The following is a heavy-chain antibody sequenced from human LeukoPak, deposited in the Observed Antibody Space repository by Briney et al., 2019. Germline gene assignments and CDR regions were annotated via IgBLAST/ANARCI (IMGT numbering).Heavy chain of an antibody. CDR2: ISGSGGST. D-gene: IGHD6-6*01. CDR3: AREVEYSTSSCDY. Sequence: GGSLRLPCAASGFTFSSYAMSWVRQAPGKGLEWVSAISGSGGSTYYADSVKGRFTISRDKSKNTLYLQMSSLRAEDTAVYYCAREVEYSTSSCDYWGQGTLVTVSS. V-gene: IGHV3-23*01. J-gene: IGHJ4*02. CDR1: GFTFSSYA.